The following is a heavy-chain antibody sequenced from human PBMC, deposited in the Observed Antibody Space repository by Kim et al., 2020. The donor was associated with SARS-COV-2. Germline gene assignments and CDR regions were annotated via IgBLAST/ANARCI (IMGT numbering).Heavy chain of an antibody. CDR1: GYTFTSYG. CDR2: ISAYNGNT. V-gene: IGHV1-18*01. CDR3: ARDTYCSSTSCHRQPPQH. Sequence: ASVKVSCKASGYTFTSYGISWVRQAPGQGLEWMGWISAYNGNTNYAQKLQGRVTMTTDTSTSTAYMELRSLRSDDTAGYYCARDTYCSSTSCHRQPPQHWGQGTLVTVSS. D-gene: IGHD2-2*01. J-gene: IGHJ1*01.